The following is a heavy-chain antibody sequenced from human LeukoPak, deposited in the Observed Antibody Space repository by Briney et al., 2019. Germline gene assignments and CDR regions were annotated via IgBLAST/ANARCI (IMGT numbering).Heavy chain of an antibody. CDR3: AKDGAITMIVVVNTFDY. V-gene: IGHV3-23*01. D-gene: IGHD3-22*01. CDR2: ISGSGGST. CDR1: GFTFSSYA. Sequence: GGSLRLSCAASGFTFSSYAMSWVRQAPGKGLGWVSAISGSGGSTYYADSVKGRFTISRDNSKNTLYLQMNSLRAEDTAVYYCAKDGAITMIVVVNTFDYWGQGTLVTVSS. J-gene: IGHJ4*02.